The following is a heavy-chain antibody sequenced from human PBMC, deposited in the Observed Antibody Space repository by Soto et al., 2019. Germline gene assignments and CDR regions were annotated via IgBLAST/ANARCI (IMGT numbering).Heavy chain of an antibody. CDR2: IIPIFGTA. D-gene: IGHD5-18*01. Sequence: GXSVKVSCKASGGTFSSYAISWVRQSPGQGLEWMGGIIPIFGTANYAQKFQGRVTITADESTSTAYMELSSLRSEDTAVYYCAREGYSYGPKFEYWGQGTLVSVSS. V-gene: IGHV1-69*13. CDR1: GGTFSSYA. CDR3: AREGYSYGPKFEY. J-gene: IGHJ4*02.